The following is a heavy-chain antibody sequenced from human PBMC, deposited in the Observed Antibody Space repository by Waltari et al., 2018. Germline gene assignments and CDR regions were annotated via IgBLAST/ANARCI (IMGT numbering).Heavy chain of an antibody. Sequence: QVQLVESGGGVVQPGRSLRLYCAAPGFTFRSYAMHWVRQAPGKGLEWVAVISYDGSNKYYADSVKGRFTISRDNSKNTLYLQMNSLRAEDTAVYYCAREGVQGAADYWGQGTLVTVSS. V-gene: IGHV3-30-3*01. CDR1: GFTFRSYA. CDR3: AREGVQGAADY. CDR2: ISYDGSNK. D-gene: IGHD3-10*01. J-gene: IGHJ4*02.